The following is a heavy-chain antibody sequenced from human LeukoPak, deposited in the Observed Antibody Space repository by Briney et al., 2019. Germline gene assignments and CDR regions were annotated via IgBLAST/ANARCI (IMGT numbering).Heavy chain of an antibody. CDR3: AKRSGGYNEFDY. CDR1: GFTFSSYA. CDR2: ISGSGGST. J-gene: IGHJ4*02. D-gene: IGHD5-24*01. Sequence: GGSLRLSCAASGFTFSSYAMSWVRQAPGKGLEWVSAISGSGGSTYYADSVKGRFTISRGNSKNTLYLQMNSLRAEDTAVYYCAKRSGGYNEFDYWGQGTLVTVSS. V-gene: IGHV3-23*01.